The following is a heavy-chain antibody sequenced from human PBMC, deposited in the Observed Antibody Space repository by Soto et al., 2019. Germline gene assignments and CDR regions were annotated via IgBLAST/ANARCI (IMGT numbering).Heavy chain of an antibody. V-gene: IGHV3-30-3*01. Sequence: GGSLRLSCAASGFTFSSYAMHWVHQAPGKGLEWVAVISYDGSNKYYADSVKGRFTISRENSKNTLYLQMNSLRAEDTAVYYSARAHAHMVTGVSGGAFDIWGQVTMVTVSS. CDR3: ARAHAHMVTGVSGGAFDI. CDR2: ISYDGSNK. CDR1: GFTFSSYA. J-gene: IGHJ3*02. D-gene: IGHD3-10*01.